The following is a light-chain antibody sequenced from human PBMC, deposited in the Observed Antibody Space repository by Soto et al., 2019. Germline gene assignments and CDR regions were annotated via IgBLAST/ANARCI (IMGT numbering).Light chain of an antibody. Sequence: QSALTQPASVSGSPGQSFTISCTGTSSDVGSYNLVSWYQQHPGKAPKLMIYEGSKRPSGVSSRFSGSKSGNTASLTISGLQAEDEADYYCCSYAGSGTHVVFGGGTKLTVL. CDR1: SSDVGSYNL. CDR3: CSYAGSGTHVV. J-gene: IGLJ2*01. V-gene: IGLV2-23*01. CDR2: EGS.